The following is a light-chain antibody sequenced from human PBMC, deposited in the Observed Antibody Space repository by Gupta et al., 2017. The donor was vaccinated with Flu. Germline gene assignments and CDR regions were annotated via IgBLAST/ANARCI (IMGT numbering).Light chain of an antibody. V-gene: IGKV4-1*01. CDR3: QQDDGTLRT. J-gene: IGKJ1*01. Sequence: DIVMIQFPDSLAVSLGERATINCKSSQSVLYSSNNKNYLAWYQLKPGQPPKLLIYWASTRESGVPDRFSGSASGTDFTLTISILHAEDVAVYYCQQDDGTLRTFGPGTKVEIK. CDR1: QSVLYSSNNKNY. CDR2: WAS.